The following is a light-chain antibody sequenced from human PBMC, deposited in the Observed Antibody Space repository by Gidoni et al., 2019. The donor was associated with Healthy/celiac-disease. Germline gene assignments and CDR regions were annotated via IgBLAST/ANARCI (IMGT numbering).Light chain of an antibody. CDR3: QQYGSSPLT. J-gene: IGKJ4*01. CDR1: LSVSSSY. CDR2: GAS. Sequence: EIVLTQSPGTLSLSPGERATLSCRASLSVSSSYLAWYQQRPGQAPRLLIYGASSRATGIPDRFSGSGSGTDFTLTISRLEPEDFAVYYCQQYGSSPLTFGGXTKVEIK. V-gene: IGKV3-20*01.